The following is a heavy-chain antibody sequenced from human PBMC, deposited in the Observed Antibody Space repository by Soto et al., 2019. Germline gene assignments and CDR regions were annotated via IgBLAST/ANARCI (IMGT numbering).Heavy chain of an antibody. CDR3: ARHPATYYDYVWGSYRYTSFDY. D-gene: IGHD3-16*02. Sequence: PSETLSLTCTVSGDSISYYSWNWIRQPPGKGLEWIGNIYYYGSTNYNPSLKSRVTISIDTSKNQFSLKLSSVTAADTAVYYCARHPATYYDYVWGSYRYTSFDYWGQGTLVTVSS. J-gene: IGHJ4*02. CDR2: IYYYGST. CDR1: GDSISYYS. V-gene: IGHV4-59*01.